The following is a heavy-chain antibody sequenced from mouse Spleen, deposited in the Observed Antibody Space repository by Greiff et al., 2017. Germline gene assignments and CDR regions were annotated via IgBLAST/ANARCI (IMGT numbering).Heavy chain of an antibody. CDR3: ARGWDGYYPAWFAY. J-gene: IGHJ3*01. V-gene: IGHV3-8*02. CDR2: ISYSGST. D-gene: IGHD2-3*01. Sequence: EVKVVESGPSLVKPSQTLSLTCSVTGDSITSGYWNWIRKFPGNKLEYMGYISYSGSTYYNPSLKSRISITRDTSKNQYYLQLNSVTTEDTATYYCARGWDGYYPAWFAYWGQGTLVTVSA. CDR1: GDSITSGY.